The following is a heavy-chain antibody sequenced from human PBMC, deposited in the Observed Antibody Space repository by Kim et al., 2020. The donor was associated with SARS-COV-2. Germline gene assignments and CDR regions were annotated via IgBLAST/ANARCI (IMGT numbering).Heavy chain of an antibody. Sequence: SQTLSLTCTVSGGSVSSGSYYWSWIRQPPGKGLEWIGYIYYSGSTNYNPSLKSRVTISVDTSKNQFSLKLSSVTAADTAVYYCARGHYDFWSGYSSIWFDPWGQGTLVTVSS. J-gene: IGHJ5*02. CDR1: GGSVSSGSYY. D-gene: IGHD3-3*01. V-gene: IGHV4-61*01. CDR2: IYYSGST. CDR3: ARGHYDFWSGYSSIWFDP.